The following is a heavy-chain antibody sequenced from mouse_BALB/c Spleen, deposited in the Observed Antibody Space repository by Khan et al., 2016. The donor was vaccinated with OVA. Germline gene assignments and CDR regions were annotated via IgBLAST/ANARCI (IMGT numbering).Heavy chain of an antibody. CDR3: ARRSSCGRSYFDV. Sequence: EVQLQESGPGLVKPSQSLSLTCTVTGYSITSDYAWNWIRQFPGNKLEWMGYISYSGSTGYNPSLKRRIFITRDNSNNKFFLQLTSVSTDDKATYYYARRSSCGRSYFDVGDAGTTVVVSS. CDR1: GYSITSDYA. CDR2: ISYSGST. J-gene: IGHJ1*01. V-gene: IGHV3-2*02.